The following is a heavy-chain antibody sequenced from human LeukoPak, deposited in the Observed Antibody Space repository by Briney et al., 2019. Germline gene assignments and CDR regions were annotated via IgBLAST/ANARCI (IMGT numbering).Heavy chain of an antibody. CDR1: GYTFTSYA. D-gene: IGHD3-3*02. CDR2: ISSYDGNT. CDR3: ARDKELLAAGALDAFDI. Sequence: GASVKVSCKASGYTFTSYAANWVRQAPGQGLEWMGWISSYDGNTNYAQKLQGRVTMTTDTSTSTAYMELRSLRSDDTAVYYCARDKELLAAGALDAFDIWGQGTMVTVSS. V-gene: IGHV1-18*01. J-gene: IGHJ3*02.